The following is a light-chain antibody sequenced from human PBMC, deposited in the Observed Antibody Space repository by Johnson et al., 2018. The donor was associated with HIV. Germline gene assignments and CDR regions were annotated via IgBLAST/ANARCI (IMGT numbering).Light chain of an antibody. Sequence: QSVLTQPPSVSAAPGQKVTISCSGTNSNFGNYYLSWYQHLPGTAPKLLIYDNHKRPSGIPDRFSGSKSGTSATLGITGLQTGDEADYYCGTWDSSLSARYVFGTGTKVPVL. V-gene: IGLV1-51*01. J-gene: IGLJ1*01. CDR2: DNH. CDR1: NSNFGNYY. CDR3: GTWDSSLSARYV.